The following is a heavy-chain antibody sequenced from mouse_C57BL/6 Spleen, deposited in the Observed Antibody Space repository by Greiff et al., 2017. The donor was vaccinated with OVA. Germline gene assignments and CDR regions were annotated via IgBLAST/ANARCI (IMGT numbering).Heavy chain of an antibody. J-gene: IGHJ2*01. CDR3: AREGVKNWDYFDY. V-gene: IGHV3-6*01. CDR1: GYSITSGYY. CDR2: ISYDGSN. D-gene: IGHD4-1*01. Sequence: DVKLQESGPGLVKPSQSLSLTCSVTGYSITSGYYWNWIRQFPGNKLEWMGYISYDGSNNYNPSLKNRISITRDTSKNQFFLKLNSVTTEDTATYYCAREGVKNWDYFDYWGQGTTLTVSS.